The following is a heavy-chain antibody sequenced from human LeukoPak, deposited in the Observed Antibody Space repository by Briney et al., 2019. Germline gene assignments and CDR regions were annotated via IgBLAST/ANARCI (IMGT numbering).Heavy chain of an antibody. CDR1: GFTFSSYE. CDR2: ISSSGSTI. D-gene: IGHD3-10*02. V-gene: IGHV3-48*03. Sequence: GGSLRLSCPASGFTFSSYEMNWVPQAPGKGLEWVSYISSSGSTIYYADSVKGRFTISRDNAKNSLYLQMNSLRAEDTAVYYCAELGITMIGGVWGKGTTVTISS. J-gene: IGHJ6*04. CDR3: AELGITMIGGV.